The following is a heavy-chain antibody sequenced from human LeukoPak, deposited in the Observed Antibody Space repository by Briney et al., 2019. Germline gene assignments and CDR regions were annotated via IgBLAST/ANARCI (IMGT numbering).Heavy chain of an antibody. Sequence: GASVKVSCKASGYTFTGYYMHWVRQAPGQGLEWMGWINPNSGGTNYAQKFQGRVTMTRDTSISAAYMELSRPRSDDTAVYYCARARDSSGYWYWGQGTLVTVSS. D-gene: IGHD3-22*01. V-gene: IGHV1-2*02. CDR2: INPNSGGT. CDR3: ARARDSSGYWY. CDR1: GYTFTGYY. J-gene: IGHJ4*02.